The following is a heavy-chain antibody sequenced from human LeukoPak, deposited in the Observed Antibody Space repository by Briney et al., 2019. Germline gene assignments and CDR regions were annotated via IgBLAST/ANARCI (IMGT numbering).Heavy chain of an antibody. CDR3: ARDDGTAAENLDY. V-gene: IGHV4-39*02. D-gene: IGHD6-13*01. CDR2: IYYSGST. J-gene: IGHJ4*02. Sequence: SETLSLTCAVSGGSISSNDYYWGWIRQPPGKGLEWIGSIYYSGSTYYNPSLKSRVTISVDTSRNQFSLKLSSVTAADTAVYYCARDDGTAAENLDYWGQGTLVTVSS. CDR1: GGSISSNDYY.